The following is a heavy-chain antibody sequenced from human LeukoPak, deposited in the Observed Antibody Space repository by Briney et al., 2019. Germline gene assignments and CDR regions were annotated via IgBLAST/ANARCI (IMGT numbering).Heavy chain of an antibody. J-gene: IGHJ4*02. V-gene: IGHV3-53*01. CDR1: GFTVSSNY. CDR3: ARDVYSSGWYLPDY. D-gene: IGHD6-19*01. Sequence: GGSLRLSXAASGFTVSSNYMSWVRQAPGKGLEWVSVIYSGGSTYYADSVKGRFTISRDNSKNTLYLQMNSLRAEDTAVYYCARDVYSSGWYLPDYWGQGTLVTVSS. CDR2: IYSGGST.